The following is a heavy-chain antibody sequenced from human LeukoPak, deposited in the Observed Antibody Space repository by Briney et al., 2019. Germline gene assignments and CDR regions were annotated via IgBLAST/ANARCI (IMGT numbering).Heavy chain of an antibody. CDR1: GFSFNTYA. CDR2: VSHTGART. Sequence: GGSLRLSCETSGFSFNTYAMSWVRQTPGKGLEWVAGVSHTGARTCYADSVKGRFTIFTDSSKKTVYLQMSGLSAEDTAVYYCAKDHSRISVAGTPAGVVDYWGQGTLVTVSS. J-gene: IGHJ4*02. V-gene: IGHV3-23*01. CDR3: AKDHSRISVAGTPAGVVDY. D-gene: IGHD6-19*01.